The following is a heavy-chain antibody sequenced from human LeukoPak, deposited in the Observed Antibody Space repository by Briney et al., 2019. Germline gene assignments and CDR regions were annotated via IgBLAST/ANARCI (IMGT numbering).Heavy chain of an antibody. CDR1: GGSISSYY. V-gene: IGHV4-59*01. D-gene: IGHD6-19*01. CDR2: IYYSGST. J-gene: IGHJ5*02. Sequence: PSETLSLTCTVSGGSISSYYWSWIRQPPGKGREGIGYIYYSGSTNYNPSLKSRVTISVDTSKNQFSLKLSSVTAADTAVYYCAREHSSGWYWFDPWGQGTLVTVSS. CDR3: AREHSSGWYWFDP.